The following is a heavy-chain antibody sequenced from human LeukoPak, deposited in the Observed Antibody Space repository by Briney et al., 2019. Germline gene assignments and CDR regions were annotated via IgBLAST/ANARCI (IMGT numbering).Heavy chain of an antibody. CDR3: AKDGAGYSSGWVFDY. CDR2: ISGSGGST. CDR1: GITFSSHA. V-gene: IGHV3-23*01. Sequence: GGSLRLSCAASGITFSSHAMGWVRQAPGKGLEWVSGISGSGGSTYYADSVKGRFTISRDNSKNTLYLQMNSLRVEDTDVYYCAKDGAGYSSGWVFDYWGQGTLVTVSS. D-gene: IGHD6-19*01. J-gene: IGHJ4*02.